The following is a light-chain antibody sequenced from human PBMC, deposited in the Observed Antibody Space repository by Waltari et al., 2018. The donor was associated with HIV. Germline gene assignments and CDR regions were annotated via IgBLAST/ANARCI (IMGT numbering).Light chain of an antibody. CDR3: AAWDDTLTVV. Sequence: QSVLTQPPSASGTPGQSVTISCSGTSSNIGTNYVYWYQPFPGTAPKLLNYRNNKRPSGVPDRFSGSKSGTSASLAISGLRSDDEADYYCAAWDDTLTVVFGGGTKLTVL. V-gene: IGLV1-47*01. J-gene: IGLJ2*01. CDR2: RNN. CDR1: SSNIGTNY.